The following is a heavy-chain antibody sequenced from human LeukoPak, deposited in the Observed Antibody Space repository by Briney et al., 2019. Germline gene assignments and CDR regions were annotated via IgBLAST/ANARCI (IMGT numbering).Heavy chain of an antibody. J-gene: IGHJ4*02. Sequence: PGGSLRLSCAASGFTFSSYAMSWVRQAPGKGLEWVSAISGSGGSTYYADSVKGRFTISRDNSKNTLYLQMNSLRAEDTAVYYCAKVWTDRDGDCYPGYFDYWGQGTLSPSPQ. CDR2: ISGSGGST. V-gene: IGHV3-23*01. CDR1: GFTFSSYA. D-gene: IGHD2-21*01. CDR3: AKVWTDRDGDCYPGYFDY.